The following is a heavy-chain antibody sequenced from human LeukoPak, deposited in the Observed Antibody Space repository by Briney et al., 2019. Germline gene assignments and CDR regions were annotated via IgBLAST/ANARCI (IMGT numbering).Heavy chain of an antibody. CDR3: AVEGHRGYSYGPFDY. CDR2: INTDGSST. CDR1: GFTFSSYW. Sequence: PGRSLRLSCAASGFTFSSYWMHWVRQAPGKGLVWVSRINTDGSSTSYADSVKGRFTISRDNAKNTLYLQMNSLRAEDTAVYYCAVEGHRGYSYGPFDYWGQGTLVTVSS. J-gene: IGHJ4*02. D-gene: IGHD5-18*01. V-gene: IGHV3-74*01.